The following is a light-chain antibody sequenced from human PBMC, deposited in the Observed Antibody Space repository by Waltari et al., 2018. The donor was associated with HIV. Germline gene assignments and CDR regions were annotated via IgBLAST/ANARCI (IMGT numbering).Light chain of an antibody. V-gene: IGKV4-1*01. CDR3: QQYYTIEST. CDR2: WAS. Sequence: DIVLTQSPDSLPVSLGERATMNCRSSRTVYFTSNNQHYLAWYQQKPGQSPKVLIYWASTRASGVPGRFSGSGSGTDFNLTISSLQADDVAVYYCQQYYTIESTFGGGTKVEIK. J-gene: IGKJ4*01. CDR1: RTVYFTSNNQHY.